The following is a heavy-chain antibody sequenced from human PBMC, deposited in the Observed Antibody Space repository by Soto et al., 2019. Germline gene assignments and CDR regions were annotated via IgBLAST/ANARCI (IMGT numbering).Heavy chain of an antibody. D-gene: IGHD1-26*01. CDR2: ISYDGSNK. J-gene: IGHJ4*02. V-gene: IGHV3-30*18. CDR1: GFTFSSYG. CDR3: AKSWDPPED. Sequence: QVQLVESGGGVVQPGRSLRLSCAASGFTFSSYGMHWVRQAPGKGLEWVAVISYDGSNKYYADSVKGRFTISRDNSKNTLYLQMNILRAEDTAVYYCAKSWDPPEDWGQGTLVTVSS.